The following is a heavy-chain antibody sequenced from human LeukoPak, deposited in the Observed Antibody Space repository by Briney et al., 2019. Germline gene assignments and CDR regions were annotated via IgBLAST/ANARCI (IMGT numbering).Heavy chain of an antibody. V-gene: IGHV4-30-2*01. CDR2: IYHSGST. CDR3: ATQIAVAGPEGYFQH. Sequence: SQTLSLTCAVSGGSISSGGYSWSWIRQPPGRGLEWLGYIYHSGSTYYNPSLKSRVTISVDRSKNQFSLKLSSVTAADTAVYYCATQIAVAGPEGYFQHWGQGTLVTVSS. D-gene: IGHD6-19*01. CDR1: GGSISSGGYS. J-gene: IGHJ1*01.